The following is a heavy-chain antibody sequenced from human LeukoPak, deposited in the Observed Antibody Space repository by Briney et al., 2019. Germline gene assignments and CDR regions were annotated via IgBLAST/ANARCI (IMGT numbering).Heavy chain of an antibody. D-gene: IGHD5-24*01. Sequence: SQTLSLTCTVSGGSISSTNYYWSWIRQPAGKGLEGIGRIYTSGSTNYNPSLKSRVTISVDTSKNQFSLKLSSVTAADTAVYYCAREPRDGYNSLDYWGQGTLVTVSS. CDR2: IYTSGST. J-gene: IGHJ4*02. CDR3: AREPRDGYNSLDY. CDR1: GGSISSTNYY. V-gene: IGHV4-61*02.